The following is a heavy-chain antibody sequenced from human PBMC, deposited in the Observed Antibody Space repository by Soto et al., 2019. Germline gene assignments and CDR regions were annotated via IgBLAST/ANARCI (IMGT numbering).Heavy chain of an antibody. CDR3: ASAPRDYYDSSGYDNWFDP. V-gene: IGHV4-4*02. D-gene: IGHD3-22*01. Sequence: SETLSLTCAVSGGSISSSNWWSWVRQPPGKGLEWIGEIYHSGSTNYNPSLKSRVTISVDKSKNQFSLKLSSVTAADTAVYYWASAPRDYYDSSGYDNWFDPWGQGTLVT. CDR1: GGSISSSNW. CDR2: IYHSGST. J-gene: IGHJ5*02.